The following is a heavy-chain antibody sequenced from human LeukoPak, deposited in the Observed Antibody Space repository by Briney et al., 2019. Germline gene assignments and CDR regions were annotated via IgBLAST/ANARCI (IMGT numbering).Heavy chain of an antibody. CDR1: GGSISTYY. CDR2: IHAGGPT. V-gene: IGHV4-4*09. J-gene: IGHJ4*02. CDR3: ARHDAGIAARPFDN. Sequence: SETLSLTCTVSGGSISTYYWSWIRRPPGKGLEWIAYIHAGGPTNYNPSLKSRITISVDTSKNQFSLKLSSATAADTAAYCCARHDAGIAARPFDNWGQGTLVTVSS. D-gene: IGHD6-6*01.